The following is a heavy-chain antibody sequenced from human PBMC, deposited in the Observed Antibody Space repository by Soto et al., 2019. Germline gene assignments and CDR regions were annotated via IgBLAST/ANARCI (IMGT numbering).Heavy chain of an antibody. CDR2: ISSSSGYI. Sequence: EVKLVESGGGLVKPGGSLRLSCEASGFTFSTYSMNWVRQAPGKGLECVSSISSSSGYIYYADSVKGRFTISRDNAKHSLYLQMNRLRADDTAVYYCARAGDYASVWGSWREDWFDPWGQGTLVTVSS. CDR3: ARAGDYASVWGSWREDWFDP. J-gene: IGHJ5*02. CDR1: GFTFSTYS. D-gene: IGHD3-16*01. V-gene: IGHV3-21*01.